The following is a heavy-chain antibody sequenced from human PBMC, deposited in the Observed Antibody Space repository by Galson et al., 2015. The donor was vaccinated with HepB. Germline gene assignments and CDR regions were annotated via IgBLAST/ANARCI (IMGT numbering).Heavy chain of an antibody. Sequence: TLSLTCAVSGGSISSTYRWNWVRQPPGKGLEWIGEVDYSGSTNYNPSLKSRVTILLDKPKKQFSLKLRSVTAADTAVYYCARDGYMDVWGKGTTVTVSS. CDR2: VDYSGST. CDR3: ARDGYMDV. CDR1: GGSISSTYR. J-gene: IGHJ6*04. D-gene: IGHD6-13*01. V-gene: IGHV4-4*02.